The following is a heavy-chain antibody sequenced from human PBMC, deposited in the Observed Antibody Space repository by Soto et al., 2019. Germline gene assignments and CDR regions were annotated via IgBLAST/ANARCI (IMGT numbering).Heavy chain of an antibody. J-gene: IGHJ6*02. CDR3: ARSISNYYYYYGMDV. V-gene: IGHV5-51*01. CDR2: IYPGDSDT. CDR1: GYSFTSYW. D-gene: IGHD4-4*01. Sequence: GECLKISCKGSGYSFTSYWIGWVRQRPGKGLEWMGIIYPGDSDTRYSPSFQGQVTISADKSISTAYLQWSSLKASDTAMYYCARSISNYYYYYGMDVWGQGTTVTVSS.